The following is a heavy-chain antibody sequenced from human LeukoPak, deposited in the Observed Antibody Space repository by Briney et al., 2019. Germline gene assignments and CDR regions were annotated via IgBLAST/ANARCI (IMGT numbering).Heavy chain of an antibody. V-gene: IGHV3-48*02. CDR1: GFTFSSYS. CDR2: ISSSSSTI. D-gene: IGHD6-13*01. Sequence: GVSLRLSCAASGFTFSSYSMNWVRRAPGQGLELVSYISSSSSTIYYADSLKGRFTISRDNAKNSLYLQMNSLRDEDTAVYYCARDKQQLASPLDYWGQGTLVSVSS. CDR3: ARDKQQLASPLDY. J-gene: IGHJ4*02.